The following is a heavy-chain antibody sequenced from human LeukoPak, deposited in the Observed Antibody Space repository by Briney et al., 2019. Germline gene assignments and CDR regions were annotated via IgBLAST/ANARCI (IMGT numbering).Heavy chain of an antibody. D-gene: IGHD5-18*01. CDR3: ARDLRGYSYGPAIRFYYYYYMDV. Sequence: ASVKVSCKASGYTFTGYYMHWVRQAPGQGLEWMGWINPNSGGTNYAQKLQGRVTMTTDTSTSTAYMELRSLRSDDTAVYYCARDLRGYSYGPAIRFYYYYYMDVWGKGTTVTVSS. V-gene: IGHV1-2*02. J-gene: IGHJ6*03. CDR1: GYTFTGYY. CDR2: INPNSGGT.